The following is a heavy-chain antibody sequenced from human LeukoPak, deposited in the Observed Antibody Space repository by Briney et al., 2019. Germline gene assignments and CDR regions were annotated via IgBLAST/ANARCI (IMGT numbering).Heavy chain of an antibody. CDR1: GYTFTSYY. Sequence: EASVKVSCKASGYTFTSYYMHWVRQAPGQGLEWMGIINPSGGSTSYAQKFQGRVTMTRNTSISTAYMELSSLRSEDTAVYYCARDYCSSTSCSTVWFDPWGQGTLVTVSS. J-gene: IGHJ5*02. V-gene: IGHV1-46*01. CDR2: INPSGGST. D-gene: IGHD2-2*01. CDR3: ARDYCSSTSCSTVWFDP.